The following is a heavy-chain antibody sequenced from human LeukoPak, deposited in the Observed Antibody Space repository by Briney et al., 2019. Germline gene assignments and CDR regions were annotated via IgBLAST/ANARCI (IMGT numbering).Heavy chain of an antibody. V-gene: IGHV3-72*01. J-gene: IGHJ3*02. Sequence: PGGSLRLSCAASGFTFSDHYMDWVRQAPGKGLEWVGRIRDKANRYTTEYAASVKGRFTISRDDSENSLYLQMNSLKTEDTAVYYCAKDRLTLDAFDIWGQGTMVTVSS. CDR2: IRDKANRYTT. CDR1: GFTFSDHY. CDR3: AKDRLTLDAFDI.